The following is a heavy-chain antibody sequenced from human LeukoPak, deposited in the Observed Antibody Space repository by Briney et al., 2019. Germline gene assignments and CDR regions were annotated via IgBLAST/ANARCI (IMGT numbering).Heavy chain of an antibody. D-gene: IGHD2-2*01. J-gene: IGHJ4*02. CDR1: GYTFSSYT. Sequence: GASVKVSCKASGYTFSSYTMNWVRQAPGQGLEWMGWINTNTGNPTYAQGFTGRFVFSLDTSVSTAYLQISSLKAEDTAVYYCARGPMPHRFDYWGQGTLVTVSS. V-gene: IGHV7-4-1*02. CDR2: INTNTGNP. CDR3: ARGPMPHRFDY.